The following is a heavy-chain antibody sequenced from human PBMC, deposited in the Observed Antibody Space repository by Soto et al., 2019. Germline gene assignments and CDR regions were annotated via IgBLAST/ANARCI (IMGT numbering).Heavy chain of an antibody. J-gene: IGHJ6*02. D-gene: IGHD3-16*01. Sequence: QVQLVQSGAEVKKPGSSVKVSCKTSRDTFNKYAFNWVRQAPGQGLEWMGWIIPIFSSRNYAEKFQGRVTITADDSTSTAYLELRSLRFEDTAVYYCARGETYLGVWGQGNTVTVS. CDR2: IIPIFSSR. CDR3: ARGETYLGV. CDR1: RDTFNKYA. V-gene: IGHV1-69*01.